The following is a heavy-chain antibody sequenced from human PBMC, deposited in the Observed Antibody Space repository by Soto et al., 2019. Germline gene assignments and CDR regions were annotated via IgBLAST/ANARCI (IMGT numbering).Heavy chain of an antibody. CDR2: INPNSGGT. J-gene: IGHJ6*02. D-gene: IGHD3-3*01. V-gene: IGHV1-2*02. CDR3: ARVLYDFWSGYPYYYYYGMDV. Sequence: GASVKVSCKASGYTFTGYYMHWVRQAPGQGLEWMGWINPNSGGTNYAQKFQGRVTMTRDTSISTAYMELSRLRSDDTAVYYCARVLYDFWSGYPYYYYYGMDVWGQGTTVTVSS. CDR1: GYTFTGYY.